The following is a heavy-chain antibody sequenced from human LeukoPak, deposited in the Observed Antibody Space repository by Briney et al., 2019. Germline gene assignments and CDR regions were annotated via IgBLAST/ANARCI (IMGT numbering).Heavy chain of an antibody. D-gene: IGHD2-2*01. V-gene: IGHV4-59*01. CDR2: IYYSGST. J-gene: IGHJ4*02. CDR1: GGSISSYY. Sequence: SETLSLTCTVSGGSISSYYWSRIRQPPGKGLEWIGYIYYSGSTNYNPSLKSRVTISVDTSKNQFSLKLSSVTAADTAVYYCARVGPDCSSTSCYDYWGQGTLVTVSS. CDR3: ARVGPDCSSTSCYDY.